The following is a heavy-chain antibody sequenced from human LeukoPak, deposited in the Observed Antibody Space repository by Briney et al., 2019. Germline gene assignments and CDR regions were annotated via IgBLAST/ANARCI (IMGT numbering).Heavy chain of an antibody. D-gene: IGHD3-22*01. Sequence: PGGSLRLSCAASGFDFSAYEMNWVSQAPGKGLEWVSYFAGSDTTTYYADSVKGRFTISRDNAKNSLYLQMNSLRAEDTALYYCATLGYHLDSWGQGTLVTVSS. CDR1: GFDFSAYE. J-gene: IGHJ4*02. V-gene: IGHV3-48*03. CDR3: ATLGYHLDS. CDR2: FAGSDTTT.